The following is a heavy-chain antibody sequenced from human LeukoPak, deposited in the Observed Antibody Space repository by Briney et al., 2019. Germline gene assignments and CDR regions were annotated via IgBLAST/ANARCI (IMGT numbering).Heavy chain of an antibody. CDR2: IYTSGTI. CDR1: GGSISSYY. CDR3: ARREPHGDYGGKIRYYYYMDV. J-gene: IGHJ6*03. D-gene: IGHD4-23*01. Sequence: PSETLSLTCTVSGGSISSYYWSWIRQPAGTALEWIGRIYTSGTITYNPSLKSRVTMSVDTSKNQFSLKLSSLTAADTAMYYCARREPHGDYGGKIRYYYYMDVWGKGTTITISS. V-gene: IGHV4-4*07.